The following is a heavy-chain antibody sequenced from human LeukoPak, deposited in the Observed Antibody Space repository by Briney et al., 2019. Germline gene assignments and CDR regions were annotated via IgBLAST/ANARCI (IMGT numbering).Heavy chain of an antibody. V-gene: IGHV5-51*01. CDR2: IYPGASDT. Sequence: RGESLKISCKGSGYSFTSYWIGWVRQMPGKGLEWMGIIYPGASDTRYSPSFQGQVTISADRSISTAYLQWSSLKASDTATYYCARMVGRYSSSWYDYWGQGTLVTVSS. J-gene: IGHJ4*02. CDR3: ARMVGRYSSSWYDY. CDR1: GYSFTSYW. D-gene: IGHD6-13*01.